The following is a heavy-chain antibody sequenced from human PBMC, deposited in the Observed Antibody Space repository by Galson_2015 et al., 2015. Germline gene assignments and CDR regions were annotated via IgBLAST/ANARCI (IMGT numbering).Heavy chain of an antibody. V-gene: IGHV5-51*03. CDR3: ARLTHYYDSSGYYPFPFDY. CDR2: IYPGDSDT. J-gene: IGHJ4*02. CDR1: GYSFTSYW. Sequence: QSGAEVTKPGESLKISCKGSGYSFTSYWIGWVRQMPGKGLEWMGIIYPGDSDTRCSPSFQGQVTISADKSISTAYLQWSSLKASDTAMYYCARLTHYYDSSGYYPFPFDYWGQGTLVTVSS. D-gene: IGHD3-22*01.